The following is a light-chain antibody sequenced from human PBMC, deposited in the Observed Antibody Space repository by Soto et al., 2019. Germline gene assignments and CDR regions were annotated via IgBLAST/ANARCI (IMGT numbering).Light chain of an antibody. CDR1: GSDIGAYNY. J-gene: IGLJ2*01. CDR2: DVI. V-gene: IGLV2-8*01. CDR3: SSFVGGDSFDVI. Sequence: QSALTQPPSASGSPGQSVTISCTGTGSDIGAYNYVSWYQQYPGKAPKVMIYDVIKRPSGVPDRFSGSKSGNTASLTVSGLRADDEAVYYWSSFVGGDSFDVIFGGGTKLTVL.